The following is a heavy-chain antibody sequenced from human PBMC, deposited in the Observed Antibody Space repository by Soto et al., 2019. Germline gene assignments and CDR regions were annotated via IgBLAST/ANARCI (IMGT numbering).Heavy chain of an antibody. V-gene: IGHV3-30-3*01. J-gene: IGHJ4*02. Sequence: PVGSLRLSCASSVCTFSSYAMHWVRHAPGKGLEWVAVISYDGSNKYYADSVKGRFTISRDNSKNTLYLQMNSLRAEDTAVYYCARDTATDFQYCRQRTLVIVS. CDR2: ISYDGSNK. D-gene: IGHD5-12*01. CDR1: VCTFSSYA. CDR3: ARDTATDFQY.